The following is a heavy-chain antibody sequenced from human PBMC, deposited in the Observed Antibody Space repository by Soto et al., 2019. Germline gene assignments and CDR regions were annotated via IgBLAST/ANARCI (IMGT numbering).Heavy chain of an antibody. Sequence: GGSLRLSCAASGFTFDDYAMHWVRQAPGKGLEWVSGISWNSGSIGYADSVKGRFTISRDNAKNSLYLQMNSLRAEDTALYYCAKDPYPAMPRGVGWFDPWGQGTLVTVSS. CDR3: AKDPYPAMPRGVGWFDP. V-gene: IGHV3-9*01. CDR1: GFTFDDYA. J-gene: IGHJ5*02. CDR2: ISWNSGSI. D-gene: IGHD2-2*01.